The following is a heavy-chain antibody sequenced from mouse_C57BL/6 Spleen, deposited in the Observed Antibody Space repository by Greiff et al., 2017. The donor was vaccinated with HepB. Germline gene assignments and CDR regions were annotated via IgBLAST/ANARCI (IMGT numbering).Heavy chain of an antibody. V-gene: IGHV1-15*01. CDR2: IDPETGGT. J-gene: IGHJ1*03. CDR1: GYTFTDYE. CDR3: TREKGSSYDWYFDV. D-gene: IGHD1-1*01. Sequence: VKLVESGAELVRPGASVTLSCKASGYTFTDYEMHWVKQTPVHGLEWIGAIDPETGGTAYNQKFKGKAILTADKSSSTAYMELRSLTSEDSAVYYCTREKGSSYDWYFDVWGTGTTVTVSS.